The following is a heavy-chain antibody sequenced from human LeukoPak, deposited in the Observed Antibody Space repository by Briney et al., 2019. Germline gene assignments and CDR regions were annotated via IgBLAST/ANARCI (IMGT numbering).Heavy chain of an antibody. CDR3: AKDSEGIQLWLRGGGEFDY. CDR2: ISGSGGST. D-gene: IGHD5-18*01. CDR1: GFTFSSYA. J-gene: IGHJ4*02. Sequence: PGGSLRLSCAASGFTFSSYAMSWVRQAPGKGLEWVSAISGSGGSTYYADSVKGRFTISRDNSKNTLYLQMNSLRAEDTAVYYCAKDSEGIQLWLRGGGEFDYWGQGTLVTVSS. V-gene: IGHV3-23*01.